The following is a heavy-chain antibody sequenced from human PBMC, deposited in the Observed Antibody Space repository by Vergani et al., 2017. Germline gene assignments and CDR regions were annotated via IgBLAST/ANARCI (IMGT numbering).Heavy chain of an antibody. CDR3: TRHGRSGWAGYFQD. J-gene: IGHJ1*01. CDR1: GVSIGSNSYQ. Sequence: QLQMQESGPGLVKPSETLSLTCTVSGVSIGSNSYQWGWIRQRPGKGLEWIGTIYYTGTTYYNDAHKSRLTIYVDTSKNQISLNLTSVTVADTAVYYCTRHGRSGWAGYFQDWGQGTLVTASS. D-gene: IGHD6-19*01. V-gene: IGHV4-39*01. CDR2: IYYTGTT.